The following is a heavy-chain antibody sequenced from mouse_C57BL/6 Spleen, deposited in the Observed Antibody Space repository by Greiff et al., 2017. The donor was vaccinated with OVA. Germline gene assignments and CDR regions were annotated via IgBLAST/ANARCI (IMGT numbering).Heavy chain of an antibody. D-gene: IGHD2-3*01. Sequence: VQLQQSGPELVKPGASVKISCKASGYTFTDYYMNWVKQSHGKSLEWIGDINPNNGGTSYNQKFKGKATLTVDKSSSTAYMELRSLTSEDSAVYYCAREGWLLQRAFDYWGQGTTLTVSS. J-gene: IGHJ2*01. CDR2: INPNNGGT. CDR1: GYTFTDYY. CDR3: AREGWLLQRAFDY. V-gene: IGHV1-26*01.